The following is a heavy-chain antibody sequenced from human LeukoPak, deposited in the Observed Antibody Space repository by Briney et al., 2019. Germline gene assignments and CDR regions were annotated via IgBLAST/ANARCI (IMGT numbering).Heavy chain of an antibody. CDR2: ISSNGGST. D-gene: IGHD6-13*01. V-gene: IGHV3-64D*09. CDR3: VKDREQLVWDFDY. J-gene: IGHJ4*02. Sequence: PGGSLRLSCSASGFTLSSFAIHWVRQAPGKGLEYVSAISSNGGSTYYADSVKGRFTISRDNSKNTLYLQMSSLRVEDTAVYYCVKDREQLVWDFDYWGQGTLVTVSS. CDR1: GFTLSSFA.